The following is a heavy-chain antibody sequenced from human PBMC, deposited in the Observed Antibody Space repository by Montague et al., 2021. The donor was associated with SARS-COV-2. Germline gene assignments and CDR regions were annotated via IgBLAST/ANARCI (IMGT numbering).Heavy chain of an antibody. CDR2: ISAYNGNT. CDR1: GYSFTRYA. V-gene: IGHV1-18*01. J-gene: IGHJ4*02. CDR3: ARGTSNYYNSSGYSDY. Sequence: SVKVSCKASGYSFTRYAINWVRQAPGQGLEWMGWISAYNGNTNYAQKLQGRVTMTTHRSTNTAYMELRNLRSDDTAVYYCARGTSNYYNSSGYSDYWGQGTLVAVSS. D-gene: IGHD3-22*01.